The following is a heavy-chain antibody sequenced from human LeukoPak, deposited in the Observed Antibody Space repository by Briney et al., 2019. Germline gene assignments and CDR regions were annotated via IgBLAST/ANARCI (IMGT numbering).Heavy chain of an antibody. CDR1: GGSFSGYY. D-gene: IGHD3-22*01. CDR3: ARARAYYYDSSGWEAYYYYGMDV. V-gene: IGHV4-34*01. J-gene: IGHJ6*02. CDR2: INHSGST. Sequence: SETLSVTCAVYGGSFSGYYWSWIRQPPGKGLEWIGEINHSGSTNYNPSLKSRVTISVDTSKNQFSLKLSSVTAADTAVYYCARARAYYYDSSGWEAYYYYGMDVWGQGTTVTVSS.